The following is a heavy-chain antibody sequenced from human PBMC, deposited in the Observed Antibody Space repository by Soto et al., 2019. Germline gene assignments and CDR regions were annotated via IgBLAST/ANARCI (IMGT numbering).Heavy chain of an antibody. CDR1: GFTFSSYA. V-gene: IGHV3-30-3*01. CDR2: ISYDGSNK. J-gene: IGHJ4*02. Sequence: PGGSLRLSCAASGFTFSSYAMHWVRQAPGKGLEWVAVISYDGSNKYYADSVKGRFTISRDNSKNTLYLQMNSLRAEDTAVYYCARGDYDILTGSDYWGQGTLVTVSS. CDR3: ARGDYDILTGSDY. D-gene: IGHD3-9*01.